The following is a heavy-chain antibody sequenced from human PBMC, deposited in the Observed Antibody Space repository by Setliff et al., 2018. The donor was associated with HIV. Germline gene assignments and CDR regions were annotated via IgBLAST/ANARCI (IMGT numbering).Heavy chain of an antibody. CDR2: VIPNSGKT. D-gene: IGHD2-15*01. V-gene: IGHV1-2*02. J-gene: IGHJ6*03. CDR1: GYTFTSYG. Sequence: ASVKVSCKASGYTFTSYGINWVRQAPGQGLEWMGCVIPNSGKTYYAQEFQGRVTMTSDTSINTAYMEVSWLTSDDTAIYYCARDLAYCSGGSCYRPFIYYFYYMDVWGKGATVTVSS. CDR3: ARDLAYCSGGSCYRPFIYYFYYMDV.